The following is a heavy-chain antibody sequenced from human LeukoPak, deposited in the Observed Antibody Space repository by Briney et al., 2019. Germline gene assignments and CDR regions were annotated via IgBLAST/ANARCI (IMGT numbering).Heavy chain of an antibody. CDR2: IIPILGIA. J-gene: IGHJ4*02. CDR3: ARTGIAVAGIDY. CDR1: GYTFTDYS. D-gene: IGHD6-19*01. Sequence: SVKVSCKASGYTFTDYSMHWVRQGQAPGQGLEWMGRIIPILGIANYAQKFQGRVTITADKSTSTAYMELSSLRSEDTAVYYCARTGIAVAGIDYWGQGTLVTVSS. V-gene: IGHV1-69*02.